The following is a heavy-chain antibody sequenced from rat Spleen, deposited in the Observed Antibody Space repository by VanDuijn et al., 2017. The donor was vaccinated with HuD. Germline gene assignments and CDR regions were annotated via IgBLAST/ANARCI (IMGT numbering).Heavy chain of an antibody. CDR1: GITFSDYN. V-gene: IGHV5S10*01. J-gene: IGHJ2*01. CDR3: TTANNGGFSERYYFDY. D-gene: IGHD1-11*01. CDR2: ISHDDPNT. Sequence: EVQLVESGGGLVQPGRSLKLSCAASGITFSDYNMAWVRQAPTKGLEWVATISHDDPNTYYRDSVKGRFTIFRNNAKSTLFLQMDSLRSEDTATYYCTTANNGGFSERYYFDYWGQGVMVTVSS.